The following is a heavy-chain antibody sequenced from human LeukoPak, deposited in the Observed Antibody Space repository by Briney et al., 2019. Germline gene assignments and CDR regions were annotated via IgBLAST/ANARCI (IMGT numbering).Heavy chain of an antibody. J-gene: IGHJ4*02. Sequence: GGSLRLSCAASGFTFGDYAMIWVRRTPGKGLEWLSYIVSFRSPVYYADSVKGRFTISRDNAKNSLYLQMNSLRAEDTAMYYCARFLNNYTYADYWGQGTLVTVSS. CDR3: ARFLNNYTYADY. D-gene: IGHD1/OR15-1a*01. V-gene: IGHV3-48*04. CDR2: IVSFRSPV. CDR1: GFTFGDYA.